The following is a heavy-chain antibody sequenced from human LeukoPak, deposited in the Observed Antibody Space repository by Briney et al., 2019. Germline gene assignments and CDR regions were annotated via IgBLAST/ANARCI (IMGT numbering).Heavy chain of an antibody. Sequence: SETLSLTCTVSGGSISSGGYYWSWIRQHPGKGLEWIGYIYYSGSTYYNPSLKSRVTISVDTSKNQFSLKLSSVTAADTAVYYCARGGGDIVVVPGYNWFDPWGQGTLVTVSS. CDR3: ARGGGDIVVVPGYNWFDP. CDR1: GGSISSGGYY. J-gene: IGHJ5*02. CDR2: IYYSGST. V-gene: IGHV4-31*03. D-gene: IGHD2-2*01.